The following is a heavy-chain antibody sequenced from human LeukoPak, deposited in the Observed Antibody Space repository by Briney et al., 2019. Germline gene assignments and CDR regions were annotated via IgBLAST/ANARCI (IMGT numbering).Heavy chain of an antibody. V-gene: IGHV3-30*02. D-gene: IGHD3-10*01. CDR1: GFTFSSYG. Sequence: PGGSLRLSCAASGFTFSSYGMHWVRQAPGKGLEWVAFIRYDGSNKYYADSVKGRFTISRDNSKNTLYLQMNSLRAEDTAVYYCAKDRGGLLWFGELFRWGQGTLVTVSS. J-gene: IGHJ4*02. CDR2: IRYDGSNK. CDR3: AKDRGGLLWFGELFR.